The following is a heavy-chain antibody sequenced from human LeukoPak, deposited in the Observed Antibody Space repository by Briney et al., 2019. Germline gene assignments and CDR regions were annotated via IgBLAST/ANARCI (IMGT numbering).Heavy chain of an antibody. CDR3: ARLVRYDSSGYYYVDYYYYMDV. CDR1: GGSFSGYY. Sequence: SETLSLTCAVYGGSFSGYYWSWIRQPPGKGLEWIGEINHSGSTNYNPSLKSRVTISVDTSKNQFSLKLSSVTAADTAVYYCARLVRYDSSGYYYVDYYYYMDVWGKGTTVTISS. D-gene: IGHD3-22*01. CDR2: INHSGST. J-gene: IGHJ6*03. V-gene: IGHV4-34*01.